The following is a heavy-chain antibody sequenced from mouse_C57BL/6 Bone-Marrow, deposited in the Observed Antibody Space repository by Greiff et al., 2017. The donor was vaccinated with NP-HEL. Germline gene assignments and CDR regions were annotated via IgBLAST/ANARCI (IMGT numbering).Heavy chain of an antibody. J-gene: IGHJ2*01. CDR1: GFNIKDDY. CDR3: TTYSWNYFDY. Sequence: EVQLQQSGAELVRPGASVKLSCTASGFNIKDDYMHWVKQRPEQGLEWIGWIDPENGDTEYASKFQGKATITADTSSNTAYLQLSSLTSEDTAVYYCTTYSWNYFDYWGQGTTLTVSS. D-gene: IGHD1-1*01. CDR2: IDPENGDT. V-gene: IGHV14-4*01.